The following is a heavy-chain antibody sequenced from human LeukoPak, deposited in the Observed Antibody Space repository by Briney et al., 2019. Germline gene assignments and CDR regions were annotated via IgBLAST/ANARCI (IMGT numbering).Heavy chain of an antibody. CDR1: GFTFSSYG. V-gene: IGHV3-33*01. CDR2: IWYDGSNK. J-gene: IGHJ6*02. D-gene: IGHD3-10*01. Sequence: GGSLRLSCAASGFTFSSYGMHWVRQAPGKGLEWVAVIWYDGSNKYYADSVKGRFTISRDNSKNTLYLQMNSLRAEDTAVYYCARDQENYYGSGSYYSYYYYGMDVWGQGTTVTVSS. CDR3: ARDQENYYGSGSYYSYYYYGMDV.